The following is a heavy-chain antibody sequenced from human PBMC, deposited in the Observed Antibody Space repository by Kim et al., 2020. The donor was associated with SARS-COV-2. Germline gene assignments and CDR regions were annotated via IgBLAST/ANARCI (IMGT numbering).Heavy chain of an antibody. CDR3: AREGGFDDYVWGSYRSYFDY. V-gene: IGHV3-48*04. Sequence: GGSLRLSCAASGFTFSSYSMNWVRQAPGKGLEWVSYISSSSSTIYYADSVKGRFTISRDNAKNSLYLQMNSLRAEDTAVYYCAREGGFDDYVWGSYRSYFDYWGQGTLVTVSS. CDR2: ISSSSSTI. CDR1: GFTFSSYS. D-gene: IGHD3-16*02. J-gene: IGHJ4*02.